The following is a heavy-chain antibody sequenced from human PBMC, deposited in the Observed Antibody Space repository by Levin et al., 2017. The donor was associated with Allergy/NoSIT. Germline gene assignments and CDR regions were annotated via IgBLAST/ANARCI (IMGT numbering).Heavy chain of an antibody. CDR2: INPSGGST. V-gene: IGHV1-46*01. CDR1: GYIFTTYH. J-gene: IGHJ6*02. Sequence: ASVKVSCKASGYIFTTYHMHWVRQAPGQGLEWMGIINPSGGSTTYAQKFQGRVTMTRDTSTSTVYMDLSSLRSEDTAVYYCARERTSSSYYYGMDVWGQGTTVTVSS. CDR3: ARERTSSSYYYGMDV. D-gene: IGHD2-2*01.